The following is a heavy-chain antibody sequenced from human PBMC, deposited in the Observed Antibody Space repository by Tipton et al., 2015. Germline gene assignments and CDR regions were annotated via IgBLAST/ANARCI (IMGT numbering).Heavy chain of an antibody. J-gene: IGHJ5*02. CDR1: GFSFSYYG. CDR3: GGYGGNSA. D-gene: IGHD4-23*01. CDR2: ICPRSDTI. Sequence: SLRLSCAASGFSFSYYGMSWVRQAPGKGLQWVSYICPRSDTIYYADSVKGRFTISRDHSQNTVYLQMNSLRAEDTAVYYCGGYGGNSAWGQGSLVTVSS. V-gene: IGHV3-48*01.